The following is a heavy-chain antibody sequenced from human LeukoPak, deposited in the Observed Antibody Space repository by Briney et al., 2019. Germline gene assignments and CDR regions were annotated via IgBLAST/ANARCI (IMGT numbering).Heavy chain of an antibody. CDR2: INHSGST. V-gene: IGHV4-34*01. CDR3: ARVGAYDAFDI. CDR1: GGSFSGYY. Sequence: SETLSLTCAVYGGSFSGYYWSWIRQPPGKGLEWIGEINHSGSTNYNPSLKSRVTISVDTSKNQFSLKLSSVTAADTAEYYCARVGAYDAFDIWGQGTMVTVSS. J-gene: IGHJ3*02.